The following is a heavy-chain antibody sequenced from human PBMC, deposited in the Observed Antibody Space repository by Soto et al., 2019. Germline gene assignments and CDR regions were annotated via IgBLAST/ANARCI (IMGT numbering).Heavy chain of an antibody. CDR2: ISAYNGIT. CDR3: ARDLNLRYCDWLPDGAYGMDV. D-gene: IGHD3-9*01. V-gene: IGHV1-18*01. Sequence: ASVKVSCKASGYTFTSYGISWVRQAPGQGLEWMGWISAYNGITNYAQKLQGRVTMTTDTSTSTAYMELRSLRSDDTAVYYCARDLNLRYCDWLPDGAYGMDVWGQGTTVTVSS. J-gene: IGHJ6*02. CDR1: GYTFTSYG.